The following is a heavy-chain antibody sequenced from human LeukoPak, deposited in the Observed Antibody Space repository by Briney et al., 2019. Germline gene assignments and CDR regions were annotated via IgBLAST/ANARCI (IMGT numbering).Heavy chain of an antibody. J-gene: IGHJ4*02. V-gene: IGHV3-7*01. Sequence: GGSLRLXCAASGFTFSSYWMSWARQAPGKGLEWGANIKQDGSEKYYVDSVKGRFTISRDNAKNSLYLQMNSLRAEDTAVYYCARDSGQYYYDSSGYYDSDYWGQGTLVTVSS. D-gene: IGHD3-22*01. CDR1: GFTFSSYW. CDR2: IKQDGSEK. CDR3: ARDSGQYYYDSSGYYDSDY.